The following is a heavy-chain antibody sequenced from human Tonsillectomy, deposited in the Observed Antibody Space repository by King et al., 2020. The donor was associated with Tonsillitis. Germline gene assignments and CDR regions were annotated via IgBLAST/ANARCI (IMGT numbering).Heavy chain of an antibody. V-gene: IGHV4-38-2*02. J-gene: IGHJ4*02. Sequence: VQLQESGPGLVKPSETLSLTCAVSGYSISSGYYWSWIRQPPNKGLEWIGSLYHSGNTYFSPSLRSRVSMSVDTSKNQFSLKLSSVTAADTAVYFCAREDVSSTVDDWGQGILVAVSS. D-gene: IGHD2-2*01. CDR1: GYSISSGYY. CDR3: AREDVSSTVDD. CDR2: LYHSGNT.